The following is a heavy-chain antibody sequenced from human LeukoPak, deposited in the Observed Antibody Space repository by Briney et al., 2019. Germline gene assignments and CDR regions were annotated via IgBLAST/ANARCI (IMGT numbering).Heavy chain of an antibody. D-gene: IGHD3-9*01. CDR1: GGSVSSFY. CDR3: ARVLGDILTGYSRYYYYYYMDV. Sequence: SETLSLTCTVSGGSVSSFYWSWIRQPAGKGLEWIGRTYISGSTNNTPSLKSRVTMSVDTSKNQFSLKLRSVTAADTAVYYCARVLGDILTGYSRYYYYYYMDVWGKGTTVTVSS. J-gene: IGHJ6*03. V-gene: IGHV4-4*07. CDR2: TYISGST.